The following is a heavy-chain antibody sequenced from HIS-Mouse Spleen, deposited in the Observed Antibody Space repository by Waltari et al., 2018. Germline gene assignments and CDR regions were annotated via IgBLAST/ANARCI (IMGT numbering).Heavy chain of an antibody. V-gene: IGHV4-39*07. CDR1: GGSISSSSYY. CDR3: AREIPYSSSWYDWYFDL. J-gene: IGHJ2*01. Sequence: QLQLQESGPGLVKPSETLSLTCTVSGGSISSSSYYWGWIRPAPGKGREGSGSIYYSGGNYYNPSLKSRVTISVDTSKNQFSLKLSSVTAADTAVYYCAREIPYSSSWYDWYFDLWGRGTLVTVSS. CDR2: IYYSGGN. D-gene: IGHD6-13*01.